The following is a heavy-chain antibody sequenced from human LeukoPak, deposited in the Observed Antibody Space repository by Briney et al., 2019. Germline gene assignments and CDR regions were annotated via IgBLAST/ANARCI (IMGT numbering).Heavy chain of an antibody. V-gene: IGHV1-18*01. CDR1: GYTFPNYG. Sequence: ASVKVSCKASGYTFPNYGIGWVRQAPGHGLEWMGWISAYNGHTNYAQKFQGRVTMTTDTSTSTAYVELRSLRSGDTAIYYCARALYSDYYSYLNWFDPWGQGTLVTVSS. D-gene: IGHD5-12*01. CDR3: ARALYSDYYSYLNWFDP. J-gene: IGHJ5*02. CDR2: ISAYNGHT.